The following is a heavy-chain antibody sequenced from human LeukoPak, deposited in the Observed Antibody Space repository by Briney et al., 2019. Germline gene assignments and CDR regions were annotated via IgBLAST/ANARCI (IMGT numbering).Heavy chain of an antibody. CDR3: ARLFYDYVWGALRNGWDYFDY. CDR1: GDSISRNSYY. V-gene: IGHV4-39*02. Sequence: SETLSLTCTVSGDSISRNSYYWGWIRQPPGKGLEWIGTIYHSGSTHYNPTLKSRVTIFVDTSKNHFSLKLSSVTAADTAVYYCARLFYDYVWGALRNGWDYFDYWGQGTLVTVSS. D-gene: IGHD3-16*01. CDR2: IYHSGST. J-gene: IGHJ4*02.